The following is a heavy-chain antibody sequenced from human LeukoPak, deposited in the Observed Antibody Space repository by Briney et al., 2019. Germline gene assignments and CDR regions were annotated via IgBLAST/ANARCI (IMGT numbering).Heavy chain of an antibody. CDR2: IYYRGST. Sequence: MSSETLSLTCTVSGGSISTYYWSWIRQSPGKGLEWIGYIYYRGSTNYNPSLKSRVTISLDTSKPQFSLKLSSVTAADTAVYYCARPMVRGSPDAFDIWGQGTMVTVSS. D-gene: IGHD3-10*01. J-gene: IGHJ3*02. CDR1: GGSISTYY. V-gene: IGHV4-59*08. CDR3: ARPMVRGSPDAFDI.